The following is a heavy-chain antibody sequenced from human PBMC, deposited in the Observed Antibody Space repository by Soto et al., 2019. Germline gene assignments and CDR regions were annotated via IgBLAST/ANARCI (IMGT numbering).Heavy chain of an antibody. CDR1: GYTFTSYA. CDR3: ARGRPDRNYYYYYGMDV. V-gene: IGHV1-3*01. Sequence: GASVKVSCKASGYTFTSYAMHWVRQAPGQRLEWMGWINAGNGNTKYSQKFQGRVTITRDTSASTAYMGLSSLRSEDTAVYYCARGRPDRNYYYYYGMDVWGQGTTVTVSS. CDR2: INAGNGNT. J-gene: IGHJ6*02.